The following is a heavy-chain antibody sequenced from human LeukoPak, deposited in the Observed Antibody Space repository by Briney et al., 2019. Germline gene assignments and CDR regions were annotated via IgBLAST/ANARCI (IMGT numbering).Heavy chain of an antibody. D-gene: IGHD6-19*01. J-gene: IGHJ4*02. CDR1: GGTFSSYA. CDR2: IIPIFGTA. Sequence: ASVKVSCKASGGTFSSYAISWVRQAPGQGLEWMGGIIPIFGTANYAQKFQGRVTITADKSTSTAYMELSSLRSEDMAVYYCARSSTEYSSGFDYWGQGTLVTVSS. V-gene: IGHV1-69*06. CDR3: ARSSTEYSSGFDY.